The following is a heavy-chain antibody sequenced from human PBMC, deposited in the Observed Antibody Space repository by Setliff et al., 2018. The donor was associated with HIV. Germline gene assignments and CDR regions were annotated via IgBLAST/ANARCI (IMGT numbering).Heavy chain of an antibody. CDR2: IRNGNRYST. Sequence: GGSLRLSCATSGVTLYNTYMDWVRQAPGKGLVWVGRIRNGNRYSTEYAASVKGRFIISRDDSENPLYLQMNSLKTEGTAVYYCVGGSGTDRYDYWGRGTLVTVSS. J-gene: IGHJ4*02. CDR1: GVTLYNTY. CDR3: VGGSGTDRYDY. V-gene: IGHV3-72*01. D-gene: IGHD3-10*01.